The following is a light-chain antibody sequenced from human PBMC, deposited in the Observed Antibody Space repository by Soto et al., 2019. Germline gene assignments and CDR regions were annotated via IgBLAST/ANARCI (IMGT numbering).Light chain of an antibody. CDR2: GTS. CDR3: LQESSYPRT. J-gene: IGKJ1*01. Sequence: AIQMTQSPSSLSASVGDRVTITCRASKGIGTELGWYQQRPGKAPRLLIYGTSTLQYGVPSRFSGSGSDTDFTLIISSLQPADFATYYCLQESSYPRTFGQGTKVEIK. CDR1: KGIGTE. V-gene: IGKV1-6*01.